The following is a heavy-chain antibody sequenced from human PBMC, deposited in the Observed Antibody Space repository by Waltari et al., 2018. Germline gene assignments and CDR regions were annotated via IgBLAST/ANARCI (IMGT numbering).Heavy chain of an antibody. CDR1: GLSFSTYW. V-gene: IGHV3-74*01. CDR2: INGDESTT. J-gene: IGHJ4*02. D-gene: IGHD2-2*01. CDR3: AAPHSTSWYVSDY. Sequence: EVQLVESGGGLVQPGGSLRLSCAASGLSFSTYWMHWVRQGPGKGLVWVSRINGDESTTNYADSVNGRFTISRDNAKNTLYLQMNSLRAEDTAVYYCAAPHSTSWYVSDYWGQGALVTVSS.